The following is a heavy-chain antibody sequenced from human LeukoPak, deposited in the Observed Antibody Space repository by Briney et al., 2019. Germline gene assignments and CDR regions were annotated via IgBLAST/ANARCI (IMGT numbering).Heavy chain of an antibody. CDR1: GFTFSSYS. CDR2: ISSSSSYI. Sequence: GGSLRLSCAASGFTFSSYSMNWVRQAPGKGLEWVSSISSSSSYIYYADSVKGRFTISRGNAKNSLYLQMNSLRAEDTADCAREGPSGDIVVYDAFDIWGQGTMVTVSS. CDR3: AREGPSGDIVVYDAFDI. D-gene: IGHD5-12*01. V-gene: IGHV3-21*01. J-gene: IGHJ3*02.